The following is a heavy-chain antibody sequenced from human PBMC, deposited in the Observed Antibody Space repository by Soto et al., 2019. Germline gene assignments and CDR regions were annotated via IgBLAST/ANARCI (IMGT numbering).Heavy chain of an antibody. CDR2: ISYDGSNK. V-gene: IGHV3-30*18. CDR1: GFTFSSYG. D-gene: IGHD4-17*01. CDR3: AKDIGLTTVYYYGMDV. J-gene: IGHJ6*02. Sequence: QVQLVESGGGVVQPGRSLRLSCAASGFTFSSYGMHWVRQAPGKGLEWVAVISYDGSNKYYADSVKGRFTISRDNSKNTLYLQMNSLRAEDTAVYYCAKDIGLTTVYYYGMDVCGQVTTVTVAS.